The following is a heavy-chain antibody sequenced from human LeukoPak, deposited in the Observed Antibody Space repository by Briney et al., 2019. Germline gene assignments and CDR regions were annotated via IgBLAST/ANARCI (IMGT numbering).Heavy chain of an antibody. D-gene: IGHD6-13*01. J-gene: IGHJ6*03. CDR2: IIPIFGTA. CDR3: ARQVSSSWYWRGDYYYYMDV. V-gene: IGHV1-69*06. Sequence: SVKVSCKASGGTFSSYAISWVRQPPEQGLEWMGGIIPIFGTANYAQKFQGRVTITADKSTSTAYMELSSLRSEDTVVYYCARQVSSSWYWRGDYYYYMDVWGKGTTVTVSS. CDR1: GGTFSSYA.